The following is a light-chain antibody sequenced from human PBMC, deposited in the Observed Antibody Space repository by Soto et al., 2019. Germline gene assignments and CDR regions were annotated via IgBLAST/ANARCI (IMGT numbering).Light chain of an antibody. Sequence: IVLTQSPGSLCLSTGGRATLACRASQSVSSDLAWYQLPPGQAPRLLFYGASTRATGIPARFSGSASGTDFTLTISSLQSEDFAVYYCQQYNDWPTFGQGTKVDIK. J-gene: IGKJ1*01. CDR1: QSVSSD. CDR3: QQYNDWPT. CDR2: GAS. V-gene: IGKV3-15*01.